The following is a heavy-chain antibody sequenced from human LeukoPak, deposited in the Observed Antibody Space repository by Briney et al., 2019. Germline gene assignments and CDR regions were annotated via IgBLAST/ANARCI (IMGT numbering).Heavy chain of an antibody. CDR2: IAYDGSNI. CDR3: AKTPSYIAARQSHFDY. V-gene: IGHV3-30*18. Sequence: GGSLRLSCAASGFTFSTYGMHWVRQAPGKGLEWVAVIAYDGSNIHYADSVKGRFTISRDNSKKTLYLQMNSLRAEDTAVYYCAKTPSYIAARQSHFDYWGQGTLVTVSS. D-gene: IGHD6-6*01. J-gene: IGHJ4*02. CDR1: GFTFSTYG.